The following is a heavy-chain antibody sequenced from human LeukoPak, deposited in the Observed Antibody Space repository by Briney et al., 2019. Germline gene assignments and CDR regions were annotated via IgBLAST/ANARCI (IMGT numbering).Heavy chain of an antibody. Sequence: VASVKVSCKASGYTFTNFGISWVRQAPGQGLEWLGWISVYNGNTNYAQKLQGRVTMTTDTSTNTAYMEVGSLRSDDTAVYYCARAGGWAREDYKDDAFHIWGQGTMVTVSS. J-gene: IGHJ3*02. CDR2: ISVYNGNT. D-gene: IGHD6-19*01. V-gene: IGHV1-18*01. CDR3: ARAGGWAREDYKDDAFHI. CDR1: GYTFTNFG.